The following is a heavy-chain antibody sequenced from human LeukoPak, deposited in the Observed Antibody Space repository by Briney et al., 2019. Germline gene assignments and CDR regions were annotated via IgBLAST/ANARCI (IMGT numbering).Heavy chain of an antibody. V-gene: IGHV3-23*01. CDR2: ISGSGINT. D-gene: IGHD2-2*01. J-gene: IGHJ4*02. CDR1: GFTFSTYA. Sequence: GGSLRLSCAASGFTFSTYAMSWVRQAPGKGLEWVSGISGSGINTYYADSVKGRFTISRDKSKSTLFLQMDSLRAEDTAVYYCAKAMDPSGTKYFMYFFDHWGLGTLLTVSS. CDR3: AKAMDPSGTKYFMYFFDH.